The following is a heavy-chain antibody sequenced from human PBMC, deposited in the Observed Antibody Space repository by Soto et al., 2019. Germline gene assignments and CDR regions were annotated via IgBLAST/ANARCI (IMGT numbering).Heavy chain of an antibody. CDR3: AKDRLYVDTAMEYYYYYGMEV. CDR1: GYSFTSYW. D-gene: IGHD5-18*01. J-gene: IGHJ6*02. CDR2: IYPGDSDT. Sequence: PGESLKISCKGSGYSFTSYWIGWVRQMPGKGLEWMGIIYPGDSDTRYSPSFQGQVTISADNSKNTLYLQMNSLRAEDTAVYYCAKDRLYVDTAMEYYYYYGMEVWGQGTTVTVSS. V-gene: IGHV5-51*01.